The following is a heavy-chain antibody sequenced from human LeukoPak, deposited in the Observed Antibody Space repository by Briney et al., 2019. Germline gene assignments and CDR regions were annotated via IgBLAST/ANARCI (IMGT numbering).Heavy chain of an antibody. CDR2: IYSGGST. CDR3: ANPGATVTTSGY. CDR1: GFTVSNNY. Sequence: GGSLLLSCAASGFTVSNNYMSWVRQAPGKGLEWVSVIYSGGSTYYADSVKGRFTISRDSSKNTLYLQMNSLRAEDTAVYYCANPGATVTTSGYWGQGTLVTVSS. V-gene: IGHV3-53*01. D-gene: IGHD4-17*01. J-gene: IGHJ4*02.